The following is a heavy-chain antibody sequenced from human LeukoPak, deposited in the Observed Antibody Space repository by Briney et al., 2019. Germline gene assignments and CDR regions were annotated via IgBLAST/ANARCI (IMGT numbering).Heavy chain of an antibody. V-gene: IGHV3-74*01. CDR3: VREFSSTSPY. Sequence: GGSLRLSCAASGFTFSNYWMHWVRQAPGKGLVWVSRISGDGSSLTHADSVKGRFTISRDNAKNTLYLQMNTLRVEDTAVYYCVREFSSTSPYWGQGTLVTVSS. J-gene: IGHJ4*02. CDR1: GFTFSNYW. CDR2: ISGDGSSL. D-gene: IGHD2-2*01.